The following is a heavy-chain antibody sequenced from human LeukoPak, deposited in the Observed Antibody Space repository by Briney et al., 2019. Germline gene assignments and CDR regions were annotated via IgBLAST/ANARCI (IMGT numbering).Heavy chain of an antibody. V-gene: IGHV2-70*13. D-gene: IGHD6-25*01. CDR3: ARLHYSSAWGPSNFDY. J-gene: IGHJ4*02. Sequence: SGPTLVNPTQTLTLTCTFSGFSLSTSGMCINLIRQPPGKALEWLALIDGDDDTNYSTSLKTRLTISKDTSKNQVVLTMTNMDPVDTATYYCARLHYSSAWGPSNFDYWGQGILVTVSS. CDR2: IDGDDDT. CDR1: GFSLSTSGMC.